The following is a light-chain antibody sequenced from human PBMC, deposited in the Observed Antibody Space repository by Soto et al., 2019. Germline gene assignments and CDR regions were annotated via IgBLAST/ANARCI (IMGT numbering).Light chain of an antibody. CDR2: DVS. J-gene: IGLJ1*01. Sequence: QSALTQPRSVSGSPGQSVTISCTGTSSDVGGYDYVSWYQQHPGKAPKLMIYDVSKRPSGVPDRFSGSKSANTASLTISGLQAEDEADYYCCSYAGNYTFYVFGTGTKLTVL. V-gene: IGLV2-11*01. CDR3: CSYAGNYTFYV. CDR1: SSDVGGYDY.